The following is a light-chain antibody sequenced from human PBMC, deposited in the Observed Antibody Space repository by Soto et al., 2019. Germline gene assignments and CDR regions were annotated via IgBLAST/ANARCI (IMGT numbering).Light chain of an antibody. CDR1: QSVSSSY. J-gene: IGKJ1*01. CDR2: DAS. V-gene: IGKV3-20*01. Sequence: EIVLTQSPGTLSLSPGERATLSCRASQSVSSSYLAWYQQKPGQPLRLLIYDASSRLTGIPDRFSGSGSGTYFTLTISRLEPEDFAVYYSQQYGSSPTWTFGQGNKVEIK. CDR3: QQYGSSPTWT.